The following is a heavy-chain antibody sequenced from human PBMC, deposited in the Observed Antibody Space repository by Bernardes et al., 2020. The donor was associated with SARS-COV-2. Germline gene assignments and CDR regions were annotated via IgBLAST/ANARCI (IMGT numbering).Heavy chain of an antibody. CDR2: IGGSGSSK. Sequence: GGSLRLSCVASGFTFSAYSMNWVRQTPGKGLEWVASIGGSGSSKYYADPQSGRVTITRDNAKNSLYLQMNDLRADDTGVYFCARDRRWQPTEHDLWGQGILVSVSS. V-gene: IGHV3-21*06. CDR1: GFTFSAYS. D-gene: IGHD1-1*01. J-gene: IGHJ5*02. CDR3: ARDRRWQPTEHDL.